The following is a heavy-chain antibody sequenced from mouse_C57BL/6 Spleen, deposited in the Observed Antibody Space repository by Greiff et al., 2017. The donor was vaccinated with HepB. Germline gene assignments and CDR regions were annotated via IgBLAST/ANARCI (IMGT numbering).Heavy chain of an antibody. V-gene: IGHV5-4*01. CDR1: GFTFSSYA. CDR3: ARDNSPWYFDY. Sequence: DVQLVESGGGLVKPGGSLKLSCAASGFTFSSYAMSWVRQTPEKRLEWVATISDGGSYTYYPDNVKGRFTISRDNANNNLYLQMSHLKSEDTAMYYCARDNSPWYFDYWGQGTTLTVSS. D-gene: IGHD6-1*01. CDR2: ISDGGSYT. J-gene: IGHJ2*01.